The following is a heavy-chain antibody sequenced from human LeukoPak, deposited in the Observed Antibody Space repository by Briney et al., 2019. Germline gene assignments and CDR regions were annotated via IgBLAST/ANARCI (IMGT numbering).Heavy chain of an antibody. CDR3: AREGVEMAT. CDR2: IYYSGST. CDR1: GGSISSYY. J-gene: IGHJ4*02. D-gene: IGHD5-24*01. V-gene: IGHV4-59*01. Sequence: PSEILSLTCTVSGGSISSYYWSWIRQPPGKGLEWIGYIYYSGSTNYNPSLKSRVTISVDTSKNQFSLKLSSVTAADTAVYYCAREGVEMATRGQGTLVTVSS.